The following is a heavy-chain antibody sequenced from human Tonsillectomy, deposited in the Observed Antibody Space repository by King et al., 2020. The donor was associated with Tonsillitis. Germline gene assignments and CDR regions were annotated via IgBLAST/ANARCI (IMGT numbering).Heavy chain of an antibody. CDR1: GGSISSYY. CDR2: IHYSGST. CDR3: ASSTTWELLDY. D-gene: IGHD1-26*01. V-gene: IGHV4-59*01. J-gene: IGHJ4*02. Sequence: QLQESGPGLVKPSETLSLTCTVSGGSISSYYWSWIRQPPGKGLEWIGDIHYSGSTKYNPSLKSRVTISVDTSKNQFSLKLSSVTAADTAMYYCASSTTWELLDYWGQGTLVTVSS.